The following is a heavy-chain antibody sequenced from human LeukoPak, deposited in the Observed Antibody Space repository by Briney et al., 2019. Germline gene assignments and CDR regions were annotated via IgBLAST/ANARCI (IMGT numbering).Heavy chain of an antibody. CDR3: VRRYSYDSSGYYPWDY. V-gene: IGHV3-74*01. CDR1: GFTFSSYW. CDR2: INSDGSST. D-gene: IGHD3-22*01. J-gene: IGHJ4*02. Sequence: GGSLRLSCAASGFTFSSYWMHWVRQAPGKGLVWVSRINSDGSSTTYADSVKGRFTISGDNAKNTLYLQMNSLRAEDTAMYYCVRRYSYDSSGYYPWDYWGQGTLVTVSS.